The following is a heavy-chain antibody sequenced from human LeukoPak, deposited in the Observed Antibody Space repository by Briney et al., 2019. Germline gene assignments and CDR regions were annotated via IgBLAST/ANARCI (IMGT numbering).Heavy chain of an antibody. CDR1: GGSFSHYY. CDR2: INHSGST. J-gene: IGHJ4*02. V-gene: IGHV4-34*01. CDR3: ASYGGNSVYDS. Sequence: PETLSLTCAVYGGSFSHYYWSWIRQPPGTGLEWIGEINHSGSTNYNPSLKSRVTISVDTSKNQFSLMLSSVTAADTAVYYCASYGGNSVYDSWGQGTLVTVSS. D-gene: IGHD4-23*01.